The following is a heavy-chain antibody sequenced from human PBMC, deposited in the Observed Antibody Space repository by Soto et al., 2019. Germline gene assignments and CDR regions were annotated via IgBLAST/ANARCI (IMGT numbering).Heavy chain of an antibody. CDR2: ISSSSSTI. D-gene: IGHD3-10*01. J-gene: IGHJ1*01. V-gene: IGHV3-48*02. Sequence: EVQLVESGGGLVQPGGSLRLSCAASGFTFSSYSMNWVRQAPGKGLEWVSYISSSSSTIYYADSVKGRFTISRDNAKNSLYLQMNSLRDEDTAVYYCARALQTRNSGYFQHWGQGTLVTVSS. CDR1: GFTFSSYS. CDR3: ARALQTRNSGYFQH.